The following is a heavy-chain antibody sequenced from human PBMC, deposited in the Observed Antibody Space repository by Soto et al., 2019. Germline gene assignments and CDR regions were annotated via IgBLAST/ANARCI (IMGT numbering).Heavy chain of an antibody. J-gene: IGHJ6*02. CDR2: INPNSGGT. CDR1: GYTFTGYY. D-gene: IGHD5-18*01. Sequence: ASVKVSCKASGYTFTGYYMHWVRQAPGQGLEWMGWINPNSGGTNYAQKFQGWVTMTRDTSISTAYMELSRLRSDDTAVYYCARLNTAINYYYVMDVWGQGTTVTVSS. V-gene: IGHV1-2*04. CDR3: ARLNTAINYYYVMDV.